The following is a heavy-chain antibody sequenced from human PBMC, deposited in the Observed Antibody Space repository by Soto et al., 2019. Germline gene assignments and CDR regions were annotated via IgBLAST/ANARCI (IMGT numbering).Heavy chain of an antibody. CDR3: ARGWDILTGSSKYYYYYMDV. V-gene: IGHV1-18*01. CDR1: GYTFTSYG. D-gene: IGHD3-9*01. CDR2: ISANGGNT. Sequence: GASVKVSCKASGYTFTSYGFSWVRQAPGQGLEWMGIISANGGNTSYAQKLQGRVTMTTDTSTSTVYMELSSLRSEDTAVYYCARGWDILTGSSKYYYYYMDVWGKGTTVTVSS. J-gene: IGHJ6*03.